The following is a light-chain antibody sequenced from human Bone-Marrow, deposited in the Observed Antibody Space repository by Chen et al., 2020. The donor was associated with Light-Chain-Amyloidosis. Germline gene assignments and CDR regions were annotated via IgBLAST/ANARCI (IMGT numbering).Light chain of an antibody. CDR1: DLPTKY. V-gene: IGLV3-25*03. CDR3: QSADSSGTYEVI. J-gene: IGLJ2*01. Sequence: SYELTQPPSVSVSPGQTARITCSGEDLPTKYAYWYQQKPGPAPVLVIHRDTERPSGISERFSGCSSGTTATLTISGVQAEDEADYHCQSADSSGTYEVIFGGGTKLTVL. CDR2: RDT.